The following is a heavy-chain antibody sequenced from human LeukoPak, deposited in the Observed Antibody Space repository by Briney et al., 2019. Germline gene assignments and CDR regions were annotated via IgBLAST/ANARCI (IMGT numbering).Heavy chain of an antibody. Sequence: PGGSLRLSCAASGFSFSSYGMHWVRQAPGKGLEWVAFIHYDGSNKFYADSVRGRFTISRDNSKNTLYLQMSSLRAEDTAVYYCAKFLAGVAVAGTDFDYWGQGTLVAVSS. J-gene: IGHJ4*02. CDR3: AKFLAGVAVAGTDFDY. CDR2: IHYDGSNK. CDR1: GFSFSSYG. V-gene: IGHV3-30*02. D-gene: IGHD6-19*01.